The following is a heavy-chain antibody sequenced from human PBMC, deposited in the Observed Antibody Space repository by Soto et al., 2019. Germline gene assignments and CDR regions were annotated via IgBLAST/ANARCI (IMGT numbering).Heavy chain of an antibody. CDR2: ISYDGSNK. Sequence: QVQLVESGGGVVQPGRSLRLSCAASGFTFSSYAMHWVRQAPGKGLEWVAVISYDGSNKYYADSVKGRFTISRDNSKNTLYLQMNSLRAEDTAVYYCARDRTPYFDYWGQGTLVTVSS. V-gene: IGHV3-30-3*01. J-gene: IGHJ4*02. CDR1: GFTFSSYA. D-gene: IGHD1-7*01. CDR3: ARDRTPYFDY.